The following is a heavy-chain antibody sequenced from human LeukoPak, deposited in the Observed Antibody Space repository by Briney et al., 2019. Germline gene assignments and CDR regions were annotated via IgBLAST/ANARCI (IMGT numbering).Heavy chain of an antibody. D-gene: IGHD2-8*01. CDR1: GFTFSSYA. CDR2: ISGSGGST. CDR3: ARDPNGGLGGYYFDY. Sequence: GGSLRLSCAASGFTFSSYAMSWVRQAPGKGLEWVSAISGSGGSTYYADSVKGRFTISRDNSKNTLYAQMNSLRVADTAVYYCARDPNGGLGGYYFDYWGQGTLVTVSS. J-gene: IGHJ4*02. V-gene: IGHV3-23*01.